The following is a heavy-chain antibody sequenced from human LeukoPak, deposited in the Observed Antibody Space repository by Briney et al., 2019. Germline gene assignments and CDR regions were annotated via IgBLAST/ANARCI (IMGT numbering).Heavy chain of an antibody. CDR1: GGSIRRDY. J-gene: IGHJ2*01. CDR2: IYDSGST. Sequence: SETLSLTCTVAGGSIRRDYWSWIRQPPGKGLEWIGYIYDSGSTNYNPSLKSRVTISVDTSKKQFSLNLSSVTAADTAVYYCARGAYYYDSSGYNWYFDLWGRGTLVTVSS. CDR3: ARGAYYYDSSGYNWYFDL. V-gene: IGHV4-59*01. D-gene: IGHD3-22*01.